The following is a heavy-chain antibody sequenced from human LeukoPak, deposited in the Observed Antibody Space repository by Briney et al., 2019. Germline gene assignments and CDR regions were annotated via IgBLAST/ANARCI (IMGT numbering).Heavy chain of an antibody. CDR2: INSDGGTT. J-gene: IGHJ6*03. V-gene: IGHV3-74*01. CDR1: GFSFSRAW. CDR3: AKEAGGWAYYMDV. D-gene: IGHD6-19*01. Sequence: GGSLRLSCAASGFSFSRAWMSWVRQAPGKGLVWVSGINSDGGTTTYADSVKGRFTISRDNSKNTLYLQMNSLRAEDTAVYYCAKEAGGWAYYMDVWGKGTTVTISS.